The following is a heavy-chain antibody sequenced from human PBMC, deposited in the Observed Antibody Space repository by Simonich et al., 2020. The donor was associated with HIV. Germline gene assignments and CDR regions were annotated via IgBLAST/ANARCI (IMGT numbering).Heavy chain of an antibody. CDR2: INHSGST. CDR1: GGSFSGHY. V-gene: IGHV4-34*01. Sequence: QVQLQQWGAGLLKPSETLSLTCAVYGGSFSGHYWSWIRQPPGKGLEWIGEINHSGSTNYNPSLKSRVTISVDPSKNQFSLQLSSVTAADTAVYYCARRHPTTVTTPYFDYWGQGTLVTVSS. J-gene: IGHJ4*02. CDR3: ARRHPTTVTTPYFDY. D-gene: IGHD4-17*01.